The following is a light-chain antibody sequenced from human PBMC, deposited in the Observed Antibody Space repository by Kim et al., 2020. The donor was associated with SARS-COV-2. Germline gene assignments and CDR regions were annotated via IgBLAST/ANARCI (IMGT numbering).Light chain of an antibody. CDR1: QDISTY. J-gene: IGKJ2*01. V-gene: IGKV1-9*01. Sequence: IQLTQSPTSLSASVGDRVTFICRASQDISTYLAWYQQKPGKAPKLLISGASTLQNGVPSRFSGSGSETDFTLTISSLQSEDFATYVCQQFNSYPRSFGQGTKLEI. CDR2: GAS. CDR3: QQFNSYPRS.